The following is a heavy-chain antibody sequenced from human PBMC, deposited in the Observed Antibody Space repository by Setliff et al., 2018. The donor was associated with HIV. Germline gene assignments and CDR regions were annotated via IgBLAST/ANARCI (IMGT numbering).Heavy chain of an antibody. CDR3: ARDDDYISSSGLGY. Sequence: GASVKVSCKASGGTFSSYAISWVRQAPGQGLEWMGRIIPIFGTANYAQKFQGRVTITADKSTSTAYMELRSLRSDDTAVYYCARDDDYISSSGLGYWGQGTLVTVSS. D-gene: IGHD6-6*01. J-gene: IGHJ4*02. CDR2: IIPIFGTA. V-gene: IGHV1-69*06. CDR1: GGTFSSYA.